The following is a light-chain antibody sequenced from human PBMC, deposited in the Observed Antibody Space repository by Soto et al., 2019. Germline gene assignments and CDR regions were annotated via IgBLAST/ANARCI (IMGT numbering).Light chain of an antibody. J-gene: IGKJ1*01. CDR3: QQYNSYWT. CDR2: DAS. V-gene: IGKV1-5*01. Sequence: DIQMTHSPSSVSASVGDRVSFTCRASQDINNWLAWYQQKPGKAPKLLIYDASSLESGVPSRFSGSGSGTEFTLTISSLQPDDFAAYYCQQYNSYWTFGQGTKVDIK. CDR1: QDINNW.